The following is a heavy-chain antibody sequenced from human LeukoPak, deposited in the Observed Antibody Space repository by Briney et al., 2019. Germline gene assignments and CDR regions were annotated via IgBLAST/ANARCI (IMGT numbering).Heavy chain of an antibody. J-gene: IGHJ6*02. CDR1: GYTFTGYY. V-gene: IGHV1-2*02. CDR3: ARAKHSSGWLYYYYYGMDV. D-gene: IGHD6-19*01. CDR2: INPNSGGT. Sequence: ASVKVSCQASGYTFTGYYMHWVRQAPGQGLEWMGWINPNSGGTNYAQKFRGRVTMTRDTSISTAYMELSRLRSDDTAVYYCARAKHSSGWLYYYYYGMDVWGQGTTVTVSS.